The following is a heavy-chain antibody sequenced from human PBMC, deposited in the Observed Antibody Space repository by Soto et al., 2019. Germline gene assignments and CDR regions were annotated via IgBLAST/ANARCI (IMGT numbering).Heavy chain of an antibody. CDR2: ISGSGGST. D-gene: IGHD1-26*01. CDR3: AKARSGATTILNWFDP. V-gene: IGHV3-23*01. J-gene: IGHJ5*02. CDR1: GFTFSSYA. Sequence: PGGSLRLSCAASGFTFSSYAMSWVRQAPGKGLEWVSAISGSGGSTYYADSVKGRFTISRDNSKNTLYLQMNSLRAEDTALYYCAKARSGATTILNWFDPWGQGTLVTVSS.